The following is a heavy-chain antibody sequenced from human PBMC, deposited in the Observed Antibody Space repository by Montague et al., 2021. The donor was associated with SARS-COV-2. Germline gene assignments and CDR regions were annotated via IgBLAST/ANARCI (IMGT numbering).Heavy chain of an antibody. CDR1: GFTFSSYA. D-gene: IGHD2-15*01. J-gene: IGHJ6*02. Sequence: SLRLSCAASGFTFSSYAMSWVRQAPGKGLEWVSAISGSGGSTYYADSVKGRSTISRDNSKNTLYLQMNSLRAEDTAVYYCAKDSYCSGGSCYHYGMDVWGQGTTVTVSS. CDR3: AKDSYCSGGSCYHYGMDV. V-gene: IGHV3-23*01. CDR2: ISGSGGST.